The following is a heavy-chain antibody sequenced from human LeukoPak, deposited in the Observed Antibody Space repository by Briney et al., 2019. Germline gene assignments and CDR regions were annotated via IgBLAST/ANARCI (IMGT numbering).Heavy chain of an antibody. V-gene: IGHV3-20*04. CDR3: ARAHLRASAFDI. CDR1: GFTFDDYG. J-gene: IGHJ3*02. Sequence: PGGSLRLSCAASGFTFDDYGMSWVRQAPGKGLEWVSGINWNGGSTGYADSVKGQFTISRDNAKNSLYLQMNSLGAEDTALYYCARAHLRASAFDIWGQGTMVTVSS. CDR2: INWNGGST. D-gene: IGHD4-17*01.